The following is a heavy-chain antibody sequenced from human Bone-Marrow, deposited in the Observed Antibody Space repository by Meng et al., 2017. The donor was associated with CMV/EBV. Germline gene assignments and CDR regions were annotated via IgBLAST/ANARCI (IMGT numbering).Heavy chain of an antibody. Sequence: GESLKISCAASGFTFSSYGMHWVRQAPGKGLEWVAFIRYDGSNKYYADSVKGRFTITRDNSKNTLYLQMNSLRAEDTAVYYCAKDDGPVGLARVIGVGYYGMVVWGQGTTVTVSS. D-gene: IGHD4-17*01. CDR2: IRYDGSNK. CDR1: GFTFSSYG. CDR3: AKDDGPVGLARVIGVGYYGMVV. V-gene: IGHV3-30*02. J-gene: IGHJ6*02.